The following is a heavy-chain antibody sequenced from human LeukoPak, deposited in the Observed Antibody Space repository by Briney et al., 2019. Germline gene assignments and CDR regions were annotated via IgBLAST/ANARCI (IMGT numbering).Heavy chain of an antibody. CDR1: GGTFSSYA. Sequence: SVKVSCKASGGTFSSYAISWVRQAPGQGLEWMGRIIPIFGTANYAQKFQGRVTITTDESTSTAYMELSSLRSEDTAVYYCARELSGYDYGVGYYYYYMDVWGKGTTVTVSS. V-gene: IGHV1-69*05. CDR2: IIPIFGTA. J-gene: IGHJ6*03. CDR3: ARELSGYDYGVGYYYYYMDV. D-gene: IGHD5-12*01.